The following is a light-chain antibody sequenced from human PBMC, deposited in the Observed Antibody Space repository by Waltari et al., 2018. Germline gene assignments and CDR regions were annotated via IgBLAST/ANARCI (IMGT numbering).Light chain of an antibody. J-gene: IGKJ1*01. CDR1: QGVCKY. Sequence: EIVLTQSPGTLYLSPGERATIACRASQGVCKYLAWYQQRPGQAPRLLISAASTRAPGIPDRFSGSGSGTDFSLTISRLEPEDFAVYYCQNHERLPATFGQGTKVEIK. CDR3: QNHERLPAT. CDR2: AAS. V-gene: IGKV3-20*01.